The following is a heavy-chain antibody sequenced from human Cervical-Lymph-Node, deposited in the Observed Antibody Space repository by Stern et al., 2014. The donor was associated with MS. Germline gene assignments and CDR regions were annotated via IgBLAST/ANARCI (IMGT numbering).Heavy chain of an antibody. Sequence: VQLVQSGADVKKPGASVKVSCTASGDTFINFGISWVRQAPGQGLEWMGGLIPLFGTTEYAQKFQGRVTISADESATTVYMELSGLRSEDTAVYYCARDNDDNGMDVWGQGTTVTVTS. CDR2: LIPLFGTT. J-gene: IGHJ6*02. CDR3: ARDNDDNGMDV. D-gene: IGHD1-1*01. V-gene: IGHV1-69*01. CDR1: GDTFINFG.